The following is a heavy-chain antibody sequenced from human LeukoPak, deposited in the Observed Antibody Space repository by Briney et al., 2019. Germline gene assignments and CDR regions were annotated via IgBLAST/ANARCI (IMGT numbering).Heavy chain of an antibody. CDR3: AKDQRTTGYYSADY. J-gene: IGHJ4*02. CDR2: ISSSSSTI. Sequence: GGSLRPSCAASGFTFSSYSMNWVRQAPGKGLEWVSYISSSSSTIYYADSVKGRFTISRDNSKKTLYLQMNSLRAEDTAVYYCAKDQRTTGYYSADYWGQGTLVTVSS. CDR1: GFTFSSYS. V-gene: IGHV3-48*01. D-gene: IGHD2-15*01.